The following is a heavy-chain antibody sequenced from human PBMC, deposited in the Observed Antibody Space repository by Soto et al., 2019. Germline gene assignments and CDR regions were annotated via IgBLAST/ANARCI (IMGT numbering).Heavy chain of an antibody. CDR3: ARGITSTPSRQDDAADICYFDS. J-gene: IGHJ4*02. D-gene: IGHD1-1*01. CDR2: IYYSGRT. CDR1: GGSISSGDYY. V-gene: IGHV4-30-4*01. Sequence: SETLSLTCSVSGGSISSGDYYWSWIRQPPGKGLEWIGYIYYSGRTYYNPSLKSRVTISLDRSKNQFSLKLSSVTAADTAVYYCARGITSTPSRQDDAADICYFDSWGLGTLVTVSS.